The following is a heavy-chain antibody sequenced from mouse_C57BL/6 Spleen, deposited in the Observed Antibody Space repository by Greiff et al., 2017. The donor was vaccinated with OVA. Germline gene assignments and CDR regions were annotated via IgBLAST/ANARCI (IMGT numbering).Heavy chain of an antibody. J-gene: IGHJ2*01. Sequence: VQGVESAAELARPGASVKMSCKASGYTFTSYTMHWVKQRPGQGLEWIGYINPSSGYTKYNQKFKDKATLTADKSSSTAYMQLSSLTSEDSAVYYCARSLLDYWGQGTTLTVSS. D-gene: IGHD1-1*01. V-gene: IGHV1-4*01. CDR1: GYTFTSYT. CDR2: INPSSGYT. CDR3: ARSLLDY.